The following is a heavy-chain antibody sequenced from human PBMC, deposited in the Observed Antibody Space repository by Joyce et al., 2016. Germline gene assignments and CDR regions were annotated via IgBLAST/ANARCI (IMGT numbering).Heavy chain of an antibody. V-gene: IGHV3-30-3*01. CDR3: ARGNFGPINFDF. J-gene: IGHJ4*02. CDR1: GFSFGNYA. Sequence: QVQLVESGGGVVQPGRSLRLSCAASGFSFGNYAMHWVRQAPGKGLEWVAVISYDEDYKYYADSVKGRFTISSDNSKNTLYLQLNSLRAEDTAIYYCARGNFGPINFDFWGQGTLVTVSS. D-gene: IGHD3/OR15-3a*01. CDR2: ISYDEDYK.